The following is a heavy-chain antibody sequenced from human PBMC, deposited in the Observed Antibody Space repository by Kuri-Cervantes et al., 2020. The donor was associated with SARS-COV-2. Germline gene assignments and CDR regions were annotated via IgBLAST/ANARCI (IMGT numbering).Heavy chain of an antibody. Sequence: GGSLRLSCAASRFTFSTYTMNWVRQAPGKGLEWVSSISSSSTYIYYADSVKGRFTISRDNAKNSLYLQMSSLRAEDTAVYYCARGIAAAGGYYYMDVWGKGTTVTVSS. CDR3: ARGIAAAGGYYYMDV. J-gene: IGHJ6*03. D-gene: IGHD6-13*01. CDR2: ISSSSTYI. V-gene: IGHV3-21*01. CDR1: RFTFSTYT.